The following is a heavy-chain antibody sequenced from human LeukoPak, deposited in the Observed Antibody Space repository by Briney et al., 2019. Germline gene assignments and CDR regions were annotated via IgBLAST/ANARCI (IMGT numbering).Heavy chain of an antibody. CDR2: ISGSIGST. CDR1: GFTFSNYA. CDR3: AKDTGYCSGGSCQPPYYFDY. Sequence: GGSLRLSCAASGFTFSNYAMSWVRQAPGKGLEWVSLISGSIGSTYYADSVKGRFTISRDNSKNTLYLQMNSLRAEDTAVYYCAKDTGYCSGGSCQPPYYFDYWGQGTLVTVSS. V-gene: IGHV3-23*01. D-gene: IGHD2-15*01. J-gene: IGHJ4*02.